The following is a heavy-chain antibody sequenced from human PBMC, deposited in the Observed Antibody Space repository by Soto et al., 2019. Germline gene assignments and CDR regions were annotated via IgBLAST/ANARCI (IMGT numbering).Heavy chain of an antibody. D-gene: IGHD3-22*01. J-gene: IGHJ5*01. CDR2: INPPGGST. Sequence: QVQLVQSGAEVKKPGASMKISCKASGYIFANHYIHWVPQAPGHGLEWMGIINPPGGSTHYLQKLQGRVTMTRDKSKSTVYMEVSSLRSEDTAVYFCVRADNYDGSGFYYDSWGQGPLVTVSS. CDR3: VRADNYDGSGFYYDS. CDR1: GYIFANHY. V-gene: IGHV1-46*01.